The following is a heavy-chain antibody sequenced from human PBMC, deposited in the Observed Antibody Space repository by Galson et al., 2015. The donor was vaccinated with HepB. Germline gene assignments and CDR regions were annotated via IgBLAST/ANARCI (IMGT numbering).Heavy chain of an antibody. CDR3: ARGGYSDDAFDI. V-gene: IGHV3-7*03. CDR1: GFTFSSYS. CDR2: IKQDGSEK. Sequence: SLRLSCAASGFTFSSYSMSWVRQAPGKGLEWVANIKQDGSEKYYVDSVKGRFTISRDNAKNSLYLQMNSLRAEDTAVYYCARGGYSDDAFDIWGQGTMVTVSS. D-gene: IGHD5-18*01. J-gene: IGHJ3*02.